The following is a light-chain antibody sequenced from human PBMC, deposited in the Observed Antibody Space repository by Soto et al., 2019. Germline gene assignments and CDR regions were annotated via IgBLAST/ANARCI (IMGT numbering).Light chain of an antibody. CDR3: QTWGTGIHV. CDR2: LNSDGSH. J-gene: IGLJ1*01. Sequence: QLLLTQSPSASASLGASVKLTCTLSSGHSNYAIAWHQQQPEKGPRYLMKLNSDGSHFKGDGIPDRFSGSSSGAERYLTISTLQSEDEADYYCQTWGTGIHVFGTGTKLTVL. CDR1: SGHSNYA. V-gene: IGLV4-69*01.